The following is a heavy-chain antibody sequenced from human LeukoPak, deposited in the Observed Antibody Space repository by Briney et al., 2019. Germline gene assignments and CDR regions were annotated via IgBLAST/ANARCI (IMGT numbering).Heavy chain of an antibody. Sequence: PGGSLRLSCAASGLTFSSYSMNWVRQAPGKGLEWVSYISSSSSTIYYADSVKGRFTISRDNAKNSLYLQMNSLRDEDTAVYYCARNPGACSGGSCYYPFDYWGQGTLVTVSS. CDR2: ISSSSSTI. D-gene: IGHD2-15*01. V-gene: IGHV3-48*02. CDR3: ARNPGACSGGSCYYPFDY. J-gene: IGHJ4*02. CDR1: GLTFSSYS.